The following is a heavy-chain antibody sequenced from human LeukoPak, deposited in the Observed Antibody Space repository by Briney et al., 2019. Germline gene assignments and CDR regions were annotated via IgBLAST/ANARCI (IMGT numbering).Heavy chain of an antibody. Sequence: ASVKVSCKASGYTFTSYYMHWVRQAPGQGLEWMGIINPSGGSTSYAQKFQGRVTMTRDMSTSTVYMELSSLRSEDTAVYYCARERSPLLWRQRGAFDIWGQGTMVTVSS. J-gene: IGHJ3*02. CDR1: GYTFTSYY. CDR2: INPSGGST. V-gene: IGHV1-46*01. D-gene: IGHD3-10*01. CDR3: ARERSPLLWRQRGAFDI.